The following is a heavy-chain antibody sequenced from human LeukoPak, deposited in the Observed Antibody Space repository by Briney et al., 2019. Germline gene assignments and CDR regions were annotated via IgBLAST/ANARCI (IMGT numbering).Heavy chain of an antibody. CDR3: AKVPQPDYYFDY. V-gene: IGHV3-23*01. J-gene: IGHJ4*02. CDR2: ISGSGDRT. CDR1: GFIFSSYD. Sequence: PGGSLRLSCSASGFIFSSYDMSWVRQAPGKGREWVSSISGSGDRTIYADSVRGRLTISRDKSKNTLYLQMSSLRAEDTAVYYCAKVPQPDYYFDYWGQGSLVTVSS.